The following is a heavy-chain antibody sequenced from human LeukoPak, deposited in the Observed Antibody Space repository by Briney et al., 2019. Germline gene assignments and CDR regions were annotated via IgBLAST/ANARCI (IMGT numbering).Heavy chain of an antibody. CDR3: ARADAGGGDCRLNY. D-gene: IGHD2-21*02. J-gene: IGHJ4*02. CDR1: GDSVSSYY. CDR2: IHYSGST. Sequence: IPSETLSLTCNVSGDSVSSYYWNWIRQPPGKGLEWIAYIHYSGSTNYNPSLRSRVTISVDTSKNQFSLKLSSVTAADTAVYYCARADAGGGDCRLNYWGQGTLVTVSS. V-gene: IGHV4-59*08.